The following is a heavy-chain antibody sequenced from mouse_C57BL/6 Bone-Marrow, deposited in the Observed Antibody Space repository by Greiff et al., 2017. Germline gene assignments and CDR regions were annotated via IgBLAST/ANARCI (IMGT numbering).Heavy chain of an antibody. J-gene: IGHJ4*01. D-gene: IGHD1-3*01. V-gene: IGHV5-4*03. Sequence: DVMLVESGGGLVKPGGSLKLSCAASGFTFSSYAMSWVRQTPEKRLEWVATISDGGSYTYYPDNVKGRFTISRDNAKNNLYLQMSHLKSEDTAMYYCARAHKGDAMDYWGQGTSVTVSS. CDR2: ISDGGSYT. CDR3: ARAHKGDAMDY. CDR1: GFTFSSYA.